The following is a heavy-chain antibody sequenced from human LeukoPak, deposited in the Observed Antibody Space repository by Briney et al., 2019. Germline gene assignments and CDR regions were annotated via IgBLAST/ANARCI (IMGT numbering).Heavy chain of an antibody. CDR3: ARCISMVRGSIRDSFDI. CDR2: IIPIFGTA. J-gene: IGHJ3*02. Sequence: ASVKVSCKTSGYTFNTYGISWVRQAPGQGLEWMGGIIPIFGTANYAQKFQGRVTMTTDTSTSTAYMELRSLRSDDTAVYYCARCISMVRGSIRDSFDIWGQGTMVTVSS. V-gene: IGHV1-18*01. D-gene: IGHD3-10*01. CDR1: GYTFNTYG.